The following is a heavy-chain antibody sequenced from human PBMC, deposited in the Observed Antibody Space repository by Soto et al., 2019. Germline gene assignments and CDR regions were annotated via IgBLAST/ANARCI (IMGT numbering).Heavy chain of an antibody. Sequence: QVQLVQSGAEVKKPGSSVKVSCKASGGTFSSYGISWVRQAPGQGLEWMGGIIPIFDTAKYAQKFQGRVTVTRDTSTSTAYLELSSLRSEDAAVYYCAKYCGGDCRHFDAWGQGTLVTVSS. J-gene: IGHJ4*02. CDR3: AKYCGGDCRHFDA. V-gene: IGHV1-69*06. CDR1: GGTFSSYG. D-gene: IGHD2-21*02. CDR2: IIPIFDTA.